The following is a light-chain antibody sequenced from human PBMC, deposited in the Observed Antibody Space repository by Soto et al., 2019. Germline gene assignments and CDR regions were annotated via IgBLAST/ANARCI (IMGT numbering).Light chain of an antibody. CDR1: SSNIGAGYD. V-gene: IGLV1-40*01. Sequence: QSVLTQPASVSGAPGQRVTICCTESSSNIGAGYDVHWYQQLPGTAPKLLIYSNGNRPSGHPDRFSGAKAGTSASLAIPGLQVQDEADYYCQSYDRSLSGYVLGTGTKVTVL. CDR3: QSYDRSLSGYV. J-gene: IGLJ1*01. CDR2: SNG.